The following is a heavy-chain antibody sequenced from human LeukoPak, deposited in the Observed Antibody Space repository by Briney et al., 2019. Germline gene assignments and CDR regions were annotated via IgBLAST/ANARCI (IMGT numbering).Heavy chain of an antibody. V-gene: IGHV4-38-2*02. CDR2: IYDGGNP. CDR3: AREDGDYVKDC. D-gene: IGHD4-17*01. J-gene: IGHJ4*02. Sequence: SSETLSLTCAVSGYSISSGYYWGWIRQPPGKGLEWIGSIYDGGNPYYNPSLKSRVTISVDRSKHQFSLKLNSVTAPDTAVYYCAREDGDYVKDCWGQGTLVTVSS. CDR1: GYSISSGYY.